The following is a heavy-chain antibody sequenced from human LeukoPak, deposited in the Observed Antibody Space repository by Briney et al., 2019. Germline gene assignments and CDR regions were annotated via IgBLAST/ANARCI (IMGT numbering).Heavy chain of an antibody. CDR1: GYTFTGYY. J-gene: IGHJ4*02. CDR3: ARRYSSSSPVFGY. V-gene: IGHV1-2*02. Sequence: ASVKVSCKASGYTFTGYYMHWVRQAPGQGLEWMGWINPNSGGTNYAQKFQGRVTMTRDTPISTAYMELSRLRSDDTAVYYCARRYSSSSPVFGYWGQGTLVTVSS. CDR2: INPNSGGT. D-gene: IGHD6-6*01.